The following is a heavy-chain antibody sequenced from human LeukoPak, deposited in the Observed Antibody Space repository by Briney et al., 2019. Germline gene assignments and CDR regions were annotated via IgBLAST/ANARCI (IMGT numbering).Heavy chain of an antibody. D-gene: IGHD4-17*01. Sequence: SETLSLTCTVSGGSISSYYWSWLRQPPGKGLEWIGYIYYSGSTNYNPSLKSRVTISVDTSKNQFSLKPSSVTAADTAVYYCARDLRDYGAFDIWGQGTMVTVSS. CDR3: ARDLRDYGAFDI. CDR1: GGSISSYY. J-gene: IGHJ3*02. V-gene: IGHV4-59*01. CDR2: IYYSGST.